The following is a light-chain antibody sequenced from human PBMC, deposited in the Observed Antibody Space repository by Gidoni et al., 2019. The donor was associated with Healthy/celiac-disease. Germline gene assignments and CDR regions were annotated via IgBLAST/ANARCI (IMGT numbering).Light chain of an antibody. CDR2: KAS. CDR3: QQYNSYLT. J-gene: IGKJ1*01. V-gene: IGKV1-5*03. CDR1: QSISSW. Sequence: DIQMTQSPSTMYASVGDRVTITCRASQSISSWFAWYQQKPGNAPKLLIYKASSLESGVPSSFSGSGSGTEFTLTISSLQPDDFATYYCQQYNSYLTFGQXTKVEIK.